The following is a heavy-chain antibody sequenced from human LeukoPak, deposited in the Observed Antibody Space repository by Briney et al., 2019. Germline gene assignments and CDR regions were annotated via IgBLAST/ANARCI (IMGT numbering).Heavy chain of an antibody. CDR1: GFTFGDYA. Sequence: GGSLRLSCTSSGFTFGDYAMSWFRQAPGKGLEWVAFIRGKAYGGTTEYAASVKGRFIISRDDSKSIAYLQMNGLKTEDTAVYYCTKYSGRIDYWGQGTLVTVSS. CDR2: IRGKAYGGTT. D-gene: IGHD5-18*01. J-gene: IGHJ4*02. V-gene: IGHV3-49*03. CDR3: TKYSGRIDY.